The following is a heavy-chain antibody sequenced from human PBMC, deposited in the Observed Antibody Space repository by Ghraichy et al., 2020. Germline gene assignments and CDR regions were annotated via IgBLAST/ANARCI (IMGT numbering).Heavy chain of an antibody. CDR3: ARDSSAGSIFGSDAFDI. CDR2: IYHSGTT. V-gene: IGHV4-4*02. Sequence: SETLSLTCAVSGGSISSSNWWSWVRQTPGKGLEWIGEIYHSGTTHYNPSLKSRVTVSVNKSENKFYLKLRSLTAADTAVYYCARDSSAGSIFGSDAFDIWGQGTMVSVSS. J-gene: IGHJ3*02. CDR1: GGSISSSNW. D-gene: IGHD3-3*01.